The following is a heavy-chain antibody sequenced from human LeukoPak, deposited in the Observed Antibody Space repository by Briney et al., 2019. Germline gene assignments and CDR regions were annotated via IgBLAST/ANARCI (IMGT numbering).Heavy chain of an antibody. V-gene: IGHV5-51*01. CDR2: IYPGDSDT. J-gene: IGHJ3*02. Sequence: GESLKISCKGSGYSFTSYWIGWVRQMPGKGLEWMGIIYPGDSDTRYSPSFQGQVTISADKSISTAYLQWSSLKASDTAMYYCATKYYYDSSGYLPDAFDIWGQGTVVTVSS. CDR1: GYSFTSYW. D-gene: IGHD3-22*01. CDR3: ATKYYYDSSGYLPDAFDI.